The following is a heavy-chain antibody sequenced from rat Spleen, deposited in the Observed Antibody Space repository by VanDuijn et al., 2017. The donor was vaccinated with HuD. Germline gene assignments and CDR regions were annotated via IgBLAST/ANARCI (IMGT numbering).Heavy chain of an antibody. J-gene: IGHJ2*01. V-gene: IGHV5-7*01. Sequence: EVQLVESGGGLVQPGRSLKLSCAASGFTFSDYNMAWVRQAPKKGLEWVATINSDGGVTYYRDSVKGRFTVSRDNAKSALYLQMDSLRSEDTATYYCARQGIGTSRNYFDYWGQGVMVTVSS. D-gene: IGHD1-5*01. CDR3: ARQGIGTSRNYFDY. CDR1: GFTFSDYN. CDR2: INSDGGVT.